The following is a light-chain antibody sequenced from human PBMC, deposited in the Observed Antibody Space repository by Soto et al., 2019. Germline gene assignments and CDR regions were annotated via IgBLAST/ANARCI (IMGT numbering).Light chain of an antibody. Sequence: QSALTQPASVSESPGQSIAISCTGTSSDVGGYSYVSWYQQQPGKAPKLVISDVSNRPSGVSDRFSGSKSGNTASLTISGLQTEDEADYYCASYTTSSTYVFGTGTKVTVL. V-gene: IGLV2-14*01. CDR1: SSDVGGYSY. J-gene: IGLJ1*01. CDR2: DVS. CDR3: ASYTTSSTYV.